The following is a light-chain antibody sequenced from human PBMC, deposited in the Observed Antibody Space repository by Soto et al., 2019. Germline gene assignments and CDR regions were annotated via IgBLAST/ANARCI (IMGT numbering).Light chain of an antibody. CDR3: SSYAGTPIV. J-gene: IGLJ7*01. Sequence: QSALTQPPSASGSPGQSVAISCTGTSSDVGGYNYVSWYQQHPGKAPKLMIYDVSKRPSGFPDRYSGSKSGNTSSLTVSGLQAEDEADYYCSSYAGTPIVFGTGTQLTVL. V-gene: IGLV2-8*01. CDR1: SSDVGGYNY. CDR2: DVS.